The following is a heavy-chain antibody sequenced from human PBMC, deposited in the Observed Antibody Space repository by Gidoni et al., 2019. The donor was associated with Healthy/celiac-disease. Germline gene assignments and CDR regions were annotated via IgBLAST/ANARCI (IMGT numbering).Heavy chain of an antibody. J-gene: IGHJ3*02. Sequence: QLQLQESGPGLVKPSETLSLTCTVSGGSISSSSYYWGWLRQPPGKGLEWIGNIYYSGSTYYNPSLKSRVTISVDTSKNQFSLKLSSVTAADTAVYYCARLGACSSTSCYAFDIWGQGTMVTVSS. CDR2: IYYSGST. D-gene: IGHD2-2*01. CDR3: ARLGACSSTSCYAFDI. CDR1: GGSISSSSYY. V-gene: IGHV4-39*01.